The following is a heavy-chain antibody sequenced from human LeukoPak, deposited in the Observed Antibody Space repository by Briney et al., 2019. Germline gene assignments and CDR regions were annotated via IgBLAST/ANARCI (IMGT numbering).Heavy chain of an antibody. J-gene: IGHJ6*04. CDR2: IYYSGST. Sequence: SETLSLTCTVSGGSISSYYWSWIRQPPGKGLEWIGYIYYSGSTNYNPSLKSRVTISVDTSKNQFSLKLSSVTAADTAVYYGAREGGYCSSTSCPRNYYYGMDVWAKGPRSPSPQ. V-gene: IGHV4-59*01. CDR3: AREGGYCSSTSCPRNYYYGMDV. CDR1: GGSISSYY. D-gene: IGHD2-2*01.